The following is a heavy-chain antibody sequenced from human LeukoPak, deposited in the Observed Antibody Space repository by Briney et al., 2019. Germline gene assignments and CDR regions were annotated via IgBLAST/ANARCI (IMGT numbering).Heavy chain of an antibody. CDR3: ARGQRTYYFDY. D-gene: IGHD3-16*01. CDR2: ISSSSSYI. V-gene: IGHV3-21*01. Sequence: GGSLRLSCAASGFTFSSYSMNWVRQAPGKGLEWVSSISSSSSYIYYADSVKGRFTIPRDNAKNSLYLQMNSLRAEDTAVYYCARGQRTYYFDYWGQGTLVTVSS. CDR1: GFTFSSYS. J-gene: IGHJ4*02.